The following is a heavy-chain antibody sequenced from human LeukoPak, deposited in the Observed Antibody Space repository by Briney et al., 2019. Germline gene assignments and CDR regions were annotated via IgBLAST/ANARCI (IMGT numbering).Heavy chain of an antibody. CDR3: ARDWAGVALDY. Sequence: GGSLGLSCAASGFTFSSYSMNWVRQAPGKGLEWVSSISSSSSYIYYADSVKGRFTISRDNAKNSLYLQMNSLRAEDTAVYYCARDWAGVALDYWGQGALVTVSS. D-gene: IGHD2-15*01. CDR1: GFTFSSYS. V-gene: IGHV3-21*01. CDR2: ISSSSSYI. J-gene: IGHJ4*02.